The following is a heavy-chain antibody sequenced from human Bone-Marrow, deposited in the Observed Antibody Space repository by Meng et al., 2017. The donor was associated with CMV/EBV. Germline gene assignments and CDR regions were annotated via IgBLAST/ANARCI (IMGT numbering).Heavy chain of an antibody. J-gene: IGHJ6*02. CDR1: GFIFSNYK. V-gene: IGHV3-21*01. CDR2: ISSSSSYI. CDR3: ARDALVLRFLEWFPDNVYYYGMDV. Sequence: GESLKISCVASGFIFSNYKMKWARQAPGKGLEWVSSISSSSSYIYYADSVKGRFTISRDNAKNSLYLQMNSLRAEDTAVYYCARDALVLRFLEWFPDNVYYYGMDVWGQGTTVTFSS. D-gene: IGHD3-3*01.